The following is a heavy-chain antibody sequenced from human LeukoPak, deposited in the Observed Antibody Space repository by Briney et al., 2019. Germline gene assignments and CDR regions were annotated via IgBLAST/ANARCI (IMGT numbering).Heavy chain of an antibody. D-gene: IGHD6-13*01. Sequence: SVKVSCKASGGTFSSYTISWVRQAPGQGLEWMGRIIPILGIANYAQKFQGRVTITADKSTSTAYMELSSLRSEDTAVYYCARLGAAAGKIDYWGQGTLVTVSS. J-gene: IGHJ4*02. V-gene: IGHV1-69*02. CDR2: IIPILGIA. CDR1: GGTFSSYT. CDR3: ARLGAAAGKIDY.